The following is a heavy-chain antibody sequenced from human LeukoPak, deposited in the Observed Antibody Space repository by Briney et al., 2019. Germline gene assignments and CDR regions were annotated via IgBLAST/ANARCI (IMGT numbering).Heavy chain of an antibody. CDR3: ARDSMGATASFDY. V-gene: IGHV1-69*13. D-gene: IGHD1-26*01. J-gene: IGHJ4*02. CDR1: GYTFTKYY. CDR2: IIPIFGTA. Sequence: GASVKVSCKASGYTFTKYYIHWVRQAPGQGLEWMGGIIPIFGTANYAQKFQGRVTITADESTSTAYMELSSLRSEDTAVYYCARDSMGATASFDYWGQGTLVTVSS.